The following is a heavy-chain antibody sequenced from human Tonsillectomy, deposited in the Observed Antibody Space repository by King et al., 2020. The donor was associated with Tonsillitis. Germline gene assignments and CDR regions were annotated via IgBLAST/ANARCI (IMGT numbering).Heavy chain of an antibody. CDR1: GFTFSSYA. J-gene: IGHJ6*02. CDR2: ISGSGGST. D-gene: IGHD1-26*01. Sequence: VQLVESGGGLVQPGGSLRLSCAASGFTFSSYAMSWVRQAPGKGLEWVSTISGSGGSTYYADSVKGRFTISRDNSKNTLYLQMNSLRAEDTAVYYCATDVSVGGVMGAYTSYYGMDVWGQGTTVTVSS. CDR3: ATDVSVGGVMGAYTSYYGMDV. V-gene: IGHV3-23*04.